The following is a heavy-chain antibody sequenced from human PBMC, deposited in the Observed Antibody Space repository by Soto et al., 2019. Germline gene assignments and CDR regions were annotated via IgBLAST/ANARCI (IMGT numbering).Heavy chain of an antibody. CDR3: ARVGKITIFGVSTMGFLGY. V-gene: IGHV1-8*01. Sequence: QVQLVQSGAEVKKPGASVKVSCKASGYTFTSYDINWVRQATGQGLEWMGWMNPNSGNTGYAQKCQGRVNMTRNTSISTAYMELSSLRSEDTAVYYCARVGKITIFGVSTMGFLGYWGQGTLVTVSS. CDR2: MNPNSGNT. J-gene: IGHJ4*02. D-gene: IGHD3-3*01. CDR1: GYTFTSYD.